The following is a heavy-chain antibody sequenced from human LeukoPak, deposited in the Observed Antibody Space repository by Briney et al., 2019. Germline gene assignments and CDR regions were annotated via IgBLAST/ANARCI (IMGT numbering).Heavy chain of an antibody. CDR3: TTSGQHWDVFDY. J-gene: IGHJ4*01. CDR2: IKSKTGGGTT. V-gene: IGHV3-15*01. CDR1: GFTLSSSW. Sequence: GGSLRLSCAASGFTLSSSWMHWVCQAPEKGLEWVGRIKSKTGGGTTGYAAPVKGRFTISRDDSKNTLYLQMNSLKTEDTAVYYCTTSGQHWDVFDYWGHGSLVTVSS. D-gene: IGHD1-1*01.